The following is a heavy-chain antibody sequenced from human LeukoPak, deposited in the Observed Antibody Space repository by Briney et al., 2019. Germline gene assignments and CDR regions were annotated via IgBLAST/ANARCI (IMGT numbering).Heavy chain of an antibody. CDR1: GFTVSSYY. Sequence: GGSLRLSCAASGFTVSSYYMTWVRQAPGKGLEWVSIIYDGGSTYYADSVKGRFSISRDSSKNTLFLQMNSLRAEDTAVYYCARDHNWHISYNYYYGMDVWGQGTAVTVSS. CDR2: IYDGGST. J-gene: IGHJ6*02. V-gene: IGHV3-66*01. D-gene: IGHD2-21*01. CDR3: ARDHNWHISYNYYYGMDV.